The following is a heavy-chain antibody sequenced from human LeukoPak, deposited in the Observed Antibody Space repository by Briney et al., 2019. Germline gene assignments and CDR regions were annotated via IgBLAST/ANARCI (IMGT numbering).Heavy chain of an antibody. D-gene: IGHD1-26*01. J-gene: IGHJ4*02. Sequence: WIRQPPGKGLEWVGRIKSKTDGGTTDYAPPVKGRFTISRDDSKNTLYLQMNSLKTEDTAVYYCTTDPTSRELLEFFDYWGQGTLVTVSS. V-gene: IGHV3-15*01. CDR3: TTDPTSRELLEFFDY. CDR2: IKSKTDGGTT.